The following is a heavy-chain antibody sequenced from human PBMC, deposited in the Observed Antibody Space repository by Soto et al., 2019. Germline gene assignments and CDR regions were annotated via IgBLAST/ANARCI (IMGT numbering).Heavy chain of an antibody. V-gene: IGHV1-69*13. CDR1: GGTFSSYA. J-gene: IGHJ6*02. D-gene: IGHD6-13*01. CDR3: AREAAAGTRITYSSGWRYYYYGMDV. CDR2: IIPIFGTA. Sequence: GASVKVSCKASGGTFSSYAISWVRQAPGQGLEWMGGIIPIFGTANYAQKFQGRVTITADESTSTAYMELSSLRSEDTAVYYCAREAAAGTRITYSSGWRYYYYGMDVWGQGTTVTVSS.